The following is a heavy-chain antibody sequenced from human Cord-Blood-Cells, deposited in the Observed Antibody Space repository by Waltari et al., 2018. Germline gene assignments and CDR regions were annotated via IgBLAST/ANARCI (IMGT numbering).Heavy chain of an antibody. CDR2: INHSGST. J-gene: IGHJ4*02. CDR1: VGSFSGYY. V-gene: IGHV4-34*01. D-gene: IGHD2-15*01. Sequence: QVQLLQWGAGLLKPSETLSLTCAVYVGSFSGYYWSWIRQPPGKGLEWIGEINHSGSTNYNPSLKSRVTISVDTSKNQFSLKLSSVTAADTAVYYCARGMHCSGGSCPIDYWGQGTLVTVSS. CDR3: ARGMHCSGGSCPIDY.